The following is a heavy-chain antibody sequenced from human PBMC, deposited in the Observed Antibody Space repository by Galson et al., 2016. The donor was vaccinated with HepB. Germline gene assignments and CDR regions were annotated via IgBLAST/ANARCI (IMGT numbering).Heavy chain of an antibody. D-gene: IGHD3-3*01. V-gene: IGHV3-30*18. CDR1: RFTLSSYG. CDR3: AKDPDFWSGYCVD. Sequence: SLRLSCAASRFTLSSYGMHWVRQAPGKGLEWVAVISYDGSNKYYADSVKGRFTISRDNSKNTLFLQMNSLRAEDTAVYYRAKDPDFWSGYCVDWGQGTLVTVSS. CDR2: ISYDGSNK. J-gene: IGHJ4*02.